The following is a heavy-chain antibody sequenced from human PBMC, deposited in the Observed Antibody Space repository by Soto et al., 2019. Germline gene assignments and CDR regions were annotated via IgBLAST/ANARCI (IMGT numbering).Heavy chain of an antibody. CDR1: GGSISSYY. J-gene: IGHJ4*02. Sequence: SETLSLTCTVSGGSISSYYWSWIRQPPGKGLEWIEYIYYSGSTNYNPSLKSRVTISVDTSKNQFSLKLSSVTAADTAVYYCARLYYGSGNPLDYWGQGTLVTVSS. D-gene: IGHD3-10*01. V-gene: IGHV4-59*08. CDR2: IYYSGST. CDR3: ARLYYGSGNPLDY.